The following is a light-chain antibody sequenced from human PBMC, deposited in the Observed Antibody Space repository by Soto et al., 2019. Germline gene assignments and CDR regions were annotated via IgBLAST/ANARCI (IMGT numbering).Light chain of an antibody. CDR3: QQYNNWPLL. J-gene: IGKJ3*01. CDR1: QSVSSN. Sequence: VFTQSPATLSVSPGERATLSRRASQSVSSNLAWYQQKPGQAPRLLIYGASTRATGIPARFSGSGSGTEFTLTISSLQSEDFAVYYCQQYNNWPLLFGPGTKVDIK. CDR2: GAS. V-gene: IGKV3-15*01.